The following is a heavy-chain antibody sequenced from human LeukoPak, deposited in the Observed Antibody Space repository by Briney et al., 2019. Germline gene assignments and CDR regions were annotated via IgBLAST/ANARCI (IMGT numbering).Heavy chain of an antibody. D-gene: IGHD3-22*01. Sequence: WASVEVSCKASGYTFIDYTMHWLRQAPGQRLDWMGWINGGSGNTKYSPEFQGRVTITRDTSASTGYMELSSLRSEDTAVYYCANPRYDSSGYYYVDWGQGTLVTVSS. V-gene: IGHV1-3*01. J-gene: IGHJ4*02. CDR3: ANPRYDSSGYYYVD. CDR1: GYTFIDYT. CDR2: INGGSGNT.